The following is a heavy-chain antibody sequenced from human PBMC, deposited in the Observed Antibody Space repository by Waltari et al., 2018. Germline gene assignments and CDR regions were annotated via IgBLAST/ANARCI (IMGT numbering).Heavy chain of an antibody. Sequence: QVQVVQSGAEVKKPGASVKVSCKASGYTFTNYGFSWVRQAPGQGLEWMGWISARNGRTKYAQNLQGRFTLTTDTSTSTVYMELRSLRSDDTAVYYCARGISSSSDYYYGMDVWGQGTTVIVSS. CDR3: ARGISSSSDYYYGMDV. V-gene: IGHV1-18*01. J-gene: IGHJ6*02. D-gene: IGHD6-13*01. CDR2: ISARNGRT. CDR1: GYTFTNYG.